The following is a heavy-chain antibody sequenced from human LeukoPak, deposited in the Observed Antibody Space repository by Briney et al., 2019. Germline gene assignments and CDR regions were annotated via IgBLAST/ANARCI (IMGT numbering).Heavy chain of an antibody. J-gene: IGHJ5*02. CDR1: GYIFTSYD. Sequence: GASVKVSCKASGYIFTSYDINWVRQATGQGFEWMGRMSPNSGNTAYAEKFQGRVTMTRDTSINTAYMDLSSLTSEDTAVYYCARGPINWFDPWGQGTLVTVPS. V-gene: IGHV1-8*01. CDR2: MSPNSGNT. CDR3: ARGPINWFDP.